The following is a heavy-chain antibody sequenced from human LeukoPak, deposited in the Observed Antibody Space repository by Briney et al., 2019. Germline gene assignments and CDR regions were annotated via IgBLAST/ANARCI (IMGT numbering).Heavy chain of an antibody. CDR2: IYYSGST. V-gene: IGHV4-59*12. Sequence: SETLSLTCTVSGGSISSYYWSWIRQPPGKGVEWIGYIYYSGSTNYNPSLKSRVTISVDTSKNQFSLKLSSMTAADTAVYYCARGIISRRYYFECWGQGTLVTVSS. CDR3: ARGIISRRYYFEC. D-gene: IGHD3-16*02. CDR1: GGSISSYY. J-gene: IGHJ4*02.